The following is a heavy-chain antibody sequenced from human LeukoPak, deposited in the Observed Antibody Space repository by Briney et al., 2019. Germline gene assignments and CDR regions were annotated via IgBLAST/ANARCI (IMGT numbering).Heavy chain of an antibody. J-gene: IGHJ6*03. CDR3: ASFFSGSRHAYYYYMDV. D-gene: IGHD1-26*01. CDR2: IYYSGST. CDR1: GGSISSSSYY. V-gene: IGHV4-39*07. Sequence: SETLSLTCTVSGGSISSSSYYWGWIRQPPGKGLEWIGSIYYSGSTYYNPSLKSRVTISVDTSKNQFSLKPSSVTAADTAVYYCASFFSGSRHAYYYYMDVWGKGTTVTVSS.